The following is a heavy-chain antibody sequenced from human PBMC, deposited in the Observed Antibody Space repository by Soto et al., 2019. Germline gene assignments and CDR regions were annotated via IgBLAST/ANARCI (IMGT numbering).Heavy chain of an antibody. CDR1: GFTFSSYA. CDR2: ISGSGGST. Sequence: LRLSCAASGFTFSSYAMSWVRQAPGKGLEWVSAISGSGGSTYYADSVKGRFTISRDNAKNTLYLQMNSLRAEDTAVYYCARDLSSCSSARCYSFYYGMDLWGQGTTVTVSS. J-gene: IGHJ6*02. CDR3: ARDLSSCSSARCYSFYYGMDL. V-gene: IGHV3-23*01. D-gene: IGHD2-2*01.